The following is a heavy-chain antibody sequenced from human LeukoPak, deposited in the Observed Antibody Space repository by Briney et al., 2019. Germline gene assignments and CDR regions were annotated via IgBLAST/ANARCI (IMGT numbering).Heavy chain of an antibody. Sequence: GGSLRLSCAASGFTFSSYSMNWVRQAAGKGLEWVLSISSSSSYIYYADSVKGRFTISRDNAKNSLYLQMNSLRAEDTAVYYCARDWVVVAATRNWFDPWGQGTLVTVSS. D-gene: IGHD2-15*01. CDR3: ARDWVVVAATRNWFDP. J-gene: IGHJ5*02. CDR1: GFTFSSYS. CDR2: ISSSSSYI. V-gene: IGHV3-21*01.